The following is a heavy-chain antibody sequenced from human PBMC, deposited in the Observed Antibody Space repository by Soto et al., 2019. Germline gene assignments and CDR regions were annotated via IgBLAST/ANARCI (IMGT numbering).Heavy chain of an antibody. CDR3: SKSNGDFWRGYYYFDY. D-gene: IGHD3-3*01. CDR1: GFTFGNAW. Sequence: GGSLRLSCAASGFTFGNAWMSWVRQAPGKGLGWVGRIKSKTDGGTTDYAAPVKGRFTISRDDSKTTLYMQMNSLKTEDTAVYSCSKSNGDFWRGYYYFDYWGQGTLVTVSS. V-gene: IGHV3-15*01. CDR2: IKSKTDGGTT. J-gene: IGHJ4*02.